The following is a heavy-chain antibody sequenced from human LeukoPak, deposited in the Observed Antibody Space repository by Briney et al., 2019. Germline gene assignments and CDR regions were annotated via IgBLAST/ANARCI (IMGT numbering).Heavy chain of an antibody. J-gene: IGHJ3*02. Sequence: GASVKVSCKASGYTFTGYYMHWVRQAPGQGLDWMGRINPNSGGTNYAQKFQGRVTMTRDTSISTAYMELSRLRSDDTAVYYCARDNRGQNAFDIWGQGTMVTVSS. CDR2: INPNSGGT. CDR3: ARDNRGQNAFDI. CDR1: GYTFTGYY. V-gene: IGHV1-2*06. D-gene: IGHD1-14*01.